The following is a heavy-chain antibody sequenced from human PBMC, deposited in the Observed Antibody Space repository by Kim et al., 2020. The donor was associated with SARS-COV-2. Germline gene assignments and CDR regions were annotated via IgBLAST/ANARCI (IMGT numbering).Heavy chain of an antibody. CDR3: ARSPYCGGDCYSGGMDV. CDR1: GGTFSSYA. D-gene: IGHD2-21*02. J-gene: IGHJ6*02. V-gene: IGHV1-69*13. Sequence: SVTVSCKASGGTFSSYAISWVRQAPGQGLEWMGGIIPIFGTANYAQKFQGRVTITADESTSTAYMELSSLRSEDTAVYYCARSPYCGGDCYSGGMDVWGQGTTVTVSS. CDR2: IIPIFGTA.